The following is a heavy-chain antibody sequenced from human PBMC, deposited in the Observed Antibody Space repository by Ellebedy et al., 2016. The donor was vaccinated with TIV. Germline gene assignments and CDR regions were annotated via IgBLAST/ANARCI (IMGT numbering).Heavy chain of an antibody. J-gene: IGHJ6*02. D-gene: IGHD5-12*01. CDR1: GFTVSSNY. CDR3: ARDSGYDTYYYYGMDV. Sequence: GESLKISCAASGFTVSSNYMSWVRQAPGKGLEWVSVIYSGGSTYYADSVKGRFTISRDNSKNTLYLQMNSLRAEDTAVYYCARDSGYDTYYYYGMDVWGQGTTVTVSS. V-gene: IGHV3-66*02. CDR2: IYSGGST.